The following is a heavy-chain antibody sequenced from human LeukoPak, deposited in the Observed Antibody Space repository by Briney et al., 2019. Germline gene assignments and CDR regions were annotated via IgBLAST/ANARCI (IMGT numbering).Heavy chain of an antibody. CDR2: IYYSGST. J-gene: IGHJ4*02. CDR3: ARDIAAAGTHFDY. Sequence: SETLSLTCTVSGGSVSSYYWSWIRQPPGKGLEWIGYIYYSGSTNYNPSLESRVTISVDTSKNQFSLKLSSVTAADTAVYYCARDIAAAGTHFDYWGQGILVTVPS. CDR1: GGSVSSYY. D-gene: IGHD6-13*01. V-gene: IGHV4-59*02.